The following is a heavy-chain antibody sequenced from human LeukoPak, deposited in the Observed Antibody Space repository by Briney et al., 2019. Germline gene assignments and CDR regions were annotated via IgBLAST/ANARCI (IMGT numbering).Heavy chain of an antibody. CDR1: GGSFTNYA. V-gene: IGHV1-69*13. Sequence: SVKVSCKASGGSFTNYAVSWPRQAPGHGLEWMGAIVPMFTTSDYAQKFRDRVTITADESTSTVYMDLRRLTYEDTAIYYCARVKESAPVAAAIPYFFDRWGQGTLVTVSS. D-gene: IGHD2-2*01. CDR2: IVPMFTTS. CDR3: ARVKESAPVAAAIPYFFDR. J-gene: IGHJ4*02.